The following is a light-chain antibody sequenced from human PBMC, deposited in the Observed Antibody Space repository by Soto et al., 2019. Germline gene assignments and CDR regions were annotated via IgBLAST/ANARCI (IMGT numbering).Light chain of an antibody. CDR3: SSYTSSSTYL. CDR1: SSDVGAYNS. Sequence: QSVLTQPASVSGSPGQSITISCTGTSSDVGAYNSVSWYQQYPDEAPKLIIYDVTYRPSGVSNRFSGSKSDNTASLTISGLHTEDEADYYCSSYTSSSTYLFGTGTKLTVL. CDR2: DVT. V-gene: IGLV2-14*03. J-gene: IGLJ1*01.